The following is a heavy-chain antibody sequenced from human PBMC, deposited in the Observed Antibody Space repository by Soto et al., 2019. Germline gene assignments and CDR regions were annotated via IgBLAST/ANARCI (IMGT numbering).Heavy chain of an antibody. D-gene: IGHD3-22*01. J-gene: IGHJ6*02. CDR1: GGSISSSSYC. Sequence: PSETLSLTCTVSGGSISSSSYCWGWIRQPPGKGLEWIGSIYYSGSTYYNPSLKSRVTISVDTSKNQFSLKLSSVTAADTAVYYCASPYYYDSSGYYQPNYYYYGMDVWGQGTTVTVSS. V-gene: IGHV4-39*01. CDR3: ASPYYYDSSGYYQPNYYYYGMDV. CDR2: IYYSGST.